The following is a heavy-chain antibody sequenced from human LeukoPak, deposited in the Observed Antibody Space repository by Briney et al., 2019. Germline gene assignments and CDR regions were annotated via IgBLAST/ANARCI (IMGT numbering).Heavy chain of an antibody. D-gene: IGHD4-23*01. CDR2: INHSGST. J-gene: IGHJ4*02. CDR3: ARGSDGGNSADS. Sequence: SETLSLTCAVYGGSFSGHYWSWIRQPPGKGLEWIGEINHSGSTNYNPSLKSQVTISVDTSKNQFSLKVSSVTAADTAVYYCARGSDGGNSADSWGQGTLVTVSS. CDR1: GGSFSGHY. V-gene: IGHV4-34*01.